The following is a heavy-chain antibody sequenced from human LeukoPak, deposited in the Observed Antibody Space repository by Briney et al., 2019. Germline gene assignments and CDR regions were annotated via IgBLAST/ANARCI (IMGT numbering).Heavy chain of an antibody. Sequence: PSETLSLTCTVSGGSISSYYWSWIRQPPGKGLEWIGYIYYSGSTNYNPSLKSRVTISVDTSNNQFSLKLSSVTAADTAVYYCASFPPLSVTPWAFDIWGQGTMVTVSS. V-gene: IGHV4-59*01. CDR3: ASFPPLSVTPWAFDI. D-gene: IGHD2-21*02. J-gene: IGHJ3*02. CDR2: IYYSGST. CDR1: GGSISSYY.